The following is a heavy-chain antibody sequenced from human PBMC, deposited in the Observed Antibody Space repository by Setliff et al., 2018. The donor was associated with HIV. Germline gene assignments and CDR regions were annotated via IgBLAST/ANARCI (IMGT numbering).Heavy chain of an antibody. J-gene: IGHJ6*03. V-gene: IGHV4-38-2*01. CDR3: ARLPSYYYYYYMDV. Sequence: PSETLSLTCSVSGYSINTAYYWGWIRQSPGKGLEWIGGFHHSGSTHYNPSLKSRVTISPQTSKNQFSLELTSVTAADTAVYYCARLPSYYYYYYMDVWGKGTTVTVSS. CDR1: GYSINTAYY. CDR2: FHHSGST.